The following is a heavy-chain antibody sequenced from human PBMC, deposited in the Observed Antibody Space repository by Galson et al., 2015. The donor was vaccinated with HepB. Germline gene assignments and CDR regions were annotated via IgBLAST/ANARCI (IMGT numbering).Heavy chain of an antibody. CDR1: GYTFSPYY. V-gene: IGHV1-46*03. D-gene: IGHD7-27*01. J-gene: IGHJ4*02. CDR2: INPGGGNT. Sequence: SVKVSCKASGYTFSPYYMHWVRQAPGQGLEWVGIINPGGGNTNYAQKFLGRVTMTRDTSTSTVYMELSSLRSEDTAVYYCARDANWGSQDYFDYWGQGALVTVSS. CDR3: ARDANWGSQDYFDY.